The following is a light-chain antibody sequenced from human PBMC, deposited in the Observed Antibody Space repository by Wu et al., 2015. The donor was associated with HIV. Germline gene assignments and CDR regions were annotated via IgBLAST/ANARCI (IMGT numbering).Light chain of an antibody. CDR1: HDISKY. CDR2: DAS. V-gene: IGKV1-39*01. J-gene: IGKJ4*01. Sequence: DIQMTQSPSSLSAFVGDIVTITCQASHDISKYLSWYQQKPGKAPNLLISDASTLQSGVPSRFSASGSETDFTLTITRLQSEDFATYYCQQYYSSSVTFGGGTKVEIK. CDR3: QQYYSSSVT.